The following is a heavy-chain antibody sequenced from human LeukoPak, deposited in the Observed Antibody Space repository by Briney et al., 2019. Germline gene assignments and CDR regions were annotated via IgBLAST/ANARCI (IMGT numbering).Heavy chain of an antibody. CDR3: ARVGYCSSTSCYTYFDY. CDR2: ISSNGGST. V-gene: IGHV3-64*01. J-gene: IGHJ4*02. Sequence: PGGSLRLSCAASGFTFSSYAMHWVRQAPGKGLEYVSDISSNGGSTYYANSVKGRFTISRDNSKNTLYLQMGSLRAEDMAVYYCARVGYCSSTSCYTYFDYWGQGTLVTVSS. CDR1: GFTFSSYA. D-gene: IGHD2-2*02.